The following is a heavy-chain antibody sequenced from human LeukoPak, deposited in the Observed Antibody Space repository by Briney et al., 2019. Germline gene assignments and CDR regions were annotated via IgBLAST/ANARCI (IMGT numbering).Heavy chain of an antibody. CDR1: GGTFSNYA. CDR3: ARAGYCSSTSCSNNWFDP. D-gene: IGHD2-2*01. Sequence: ASVKVSCKASGGTFSNYAITWVRQAPGQGLEWMGRIIHIVGIANYAQKFQGRVTITADKSTSTAYMELSSLRSEDTAVYYCARAGYCSSTSCSNNWFDPWGQGTPVTVSS. CDR2: IIHIVGIA. V-gene: IGHV1-69*04. J-gene: IGHJ5*02.